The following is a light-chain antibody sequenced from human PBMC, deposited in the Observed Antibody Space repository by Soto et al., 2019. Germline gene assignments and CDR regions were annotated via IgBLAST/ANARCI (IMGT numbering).Light chain of an antibody. CDR2: AAY. CDR1: QAISSY. Sequence: IQLTQSPSFLSASVGDRVTISCRASQAISSYLAWYQQKPGKAPKLLICAAYTLQTGVPSRYSSSGSGTESTHTISSLEHEDFATYYCQQRYSYPLSFGG. CDR3: QQRYSYPLS. J-gene: IGKJ4*01. V-gene: IGKV1-9*01.